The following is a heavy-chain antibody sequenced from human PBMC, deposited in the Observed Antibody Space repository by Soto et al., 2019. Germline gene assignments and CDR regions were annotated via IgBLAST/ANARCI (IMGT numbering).Heavy chain of an antibody. J-gene: IGHJ4*02. CDR3: XXXGSGSYYDY. D-gene: IGHD1-26*01. CDR1: GFTFSSYA. V-gene: IGHV3-23*01. CDR2: ISGSGGTT. Sequence: EVQLLESGGGLVQPGGSLRLSCAASGFTFSSYAMRWVRQAPGKGLEWVSAISGSGGTTYXAXSVKGRFTISRDNSKXXXXXXXXXXXXXXXXXXXXXXXGSGSYYDYWGQGTLVTVSS.